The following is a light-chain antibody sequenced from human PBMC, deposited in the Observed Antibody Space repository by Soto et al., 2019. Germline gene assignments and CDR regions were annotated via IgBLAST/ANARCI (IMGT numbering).Light chain of an antibody. CDR2: WAS. V-gene: IGKV4-1*01. Sequence: DIVMTQSPDSLAVSLGERATINCKSSQSVLYSSNNKNYLAWYQQKPGQPPKLLIYWASTRESGVPDRFSGSGSGTDVTLNISSLQAEDVAVYYCQQYYSTPITFGQGTRLEIK. CDR3: QQYYSTPIT. CDR1: QSVLYSSNNKNY. J-gene: IGKJ5*01.